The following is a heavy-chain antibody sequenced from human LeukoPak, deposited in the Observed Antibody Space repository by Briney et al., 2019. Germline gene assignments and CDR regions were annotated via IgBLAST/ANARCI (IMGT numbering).Heavy chain of an antibody. D-gene: IGHD5-24*01. CDR3: AKSGYNRFDY. Sequence: GALRLSCAASGFSFSSYGMSWVRQAPGKGLEWISAITGSGGTTYYADSVEGRFTISRDNSKNTLYLQMNSLRADDTAVYYCAKSGYNRFDYWGQGTLVTVSS. J-gene: IGHJ4*02. CDR2: ITGSGGTT. V-gene: IGHV3-23*01. CDR1: GFSFSSYG.